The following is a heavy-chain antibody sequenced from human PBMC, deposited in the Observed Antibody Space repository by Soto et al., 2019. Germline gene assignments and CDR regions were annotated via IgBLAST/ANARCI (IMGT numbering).Heavy chain of an antibody. CDR3: ARDDLYDSTGYDS. V-gene: IGHV3-21*01. D-gene: IGHD3-22*01. Sequence: EVHLVESGGGLVKPGGSLRLSCAASGFTFRDFTMNWVRQAPGKGLEWVSSISSSGTFKYYADSLGGRFTISGDNAKNSLYLQLNSLRGEDTAIYYCARDDLYDSTGYDSWGPGTLVTV. CDR2: ISSSGTFK. J-gene: IGHJ5*02. CDR1: GFTFRDFT.